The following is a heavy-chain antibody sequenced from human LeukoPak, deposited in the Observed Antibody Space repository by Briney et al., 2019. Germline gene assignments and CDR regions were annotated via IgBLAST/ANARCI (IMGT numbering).Heavy chain of an antibody. CDR2: IYYSGST. V-gene: IGHV4-59*01. J-gene: IGHJ6*02. CDR3: ARFPPGYCSSTSCYANYYYYYGMDV. Sequence: KPSETLSLTCTVSGGSISSYYWSWIRQPPGKGLEWIGYIYYSGSTNYNPSLKSRVTISVDTSKNQFSLKLSSVTAADTAVYYCARFPPGYCSSTSCYANYYYYYGMDVWGQGTTVTVSS. CDR1: GGSISSYY. D-gene: IGHD2-2*01.